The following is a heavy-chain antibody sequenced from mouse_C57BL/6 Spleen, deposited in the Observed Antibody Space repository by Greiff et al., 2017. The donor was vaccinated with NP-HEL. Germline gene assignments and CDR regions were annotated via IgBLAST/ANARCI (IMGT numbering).Heavy chain of an antibody. CDR3: ARDGGLRERFAY. J-gene: IGHJ3*01. V-gene: IGHV1-52*01. D-gene: IGHD2-4*01. CDR2: IDPSDSET. Sequence: QVQLKQPGAELVRPGSSVKLSCKASGYTFTSYWMHWVKQRPIQGLEWIGNIDPSDSETHYNQKFKDKATLTVDKSSSTAYMQLSSLTSEDSAVYYCARDGGLRERFAYWGQGTLVTVSA. CDR1: GYTFTSYW.